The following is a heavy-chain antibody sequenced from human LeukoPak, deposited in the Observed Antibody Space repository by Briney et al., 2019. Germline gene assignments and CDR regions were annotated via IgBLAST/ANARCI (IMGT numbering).Heavy chain of an antibody. J-gene: IGHJ4*02. V-gene: IGHV3-21*01. CDR2: ISSSGSYI. CDR3: ASTRTFDY. Sequence: GGSLRLSCAASRFTFSSYSMNWVRQAPGKGLEWVSSISSSGSYIYYADSVKGRFTISRDNAKNSLYLQMNSLRAEDTAVYYCASTRTFDYWGQGTLVTVSS. CDR1: RFTFSSYS. D-gene: IGHD1-26*01.